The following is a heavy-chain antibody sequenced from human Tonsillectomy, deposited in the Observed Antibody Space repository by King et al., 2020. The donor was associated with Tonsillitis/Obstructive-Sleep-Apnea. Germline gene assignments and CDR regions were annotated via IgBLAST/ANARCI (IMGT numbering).Heavy chain of an antibody. CDR3: ARSYSGGSRDGAFHV. D-gene: IGHD2-15*01. Sequence: QLQESGPGLVKPSETLSLTCTVSGGSISSGAYYWNWIRQHPGKGLEWIGYVYYSGSTDYNPSLKSRVTISVDTSKNQFSLRLNFLTAADTAVYYCARSYSGGSRDGAFHVWGQGTVVIVSS. V-gene: IGHV4-31*03. CDR2: VYYSGST. J-gene: IGHJ3*01. CDR1: GGSISSGAYY.